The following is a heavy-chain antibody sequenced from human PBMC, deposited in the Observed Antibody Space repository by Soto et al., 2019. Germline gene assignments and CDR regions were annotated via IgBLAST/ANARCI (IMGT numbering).Heavy chain of an antibody. CDR2: IKQDGSEK. CDR3: ATVQLDFWSGYYLPGYYYYYMDV. CDR1: GFTFSSYW. J-gene: IGHJ6*03. D-gene: IGHD3-3*01. V-gene: IGHV3-7*01. Sequence: SCAASGFTFSSYWMSGVRQAPGKGLEWVANIKQDGSEKYYVDSVKGRFTISRDNAKNSLYLQMNSLRAEDTAVYYCATVQLDFWSGYYLPGYYYYYMDVWGKGTTVTVSS.